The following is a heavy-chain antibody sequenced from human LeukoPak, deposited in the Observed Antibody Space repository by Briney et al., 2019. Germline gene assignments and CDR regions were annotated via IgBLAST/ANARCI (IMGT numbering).Heavy chain of an antibody. Sequence: GGSLRLSCAASGFTVSNNYMNWVRQAPGKGLEWVSLIYSGGSTYYADSVRGRFTISRDNSKNTLFLQMNSLRVEDTAVYYCAREYSSNWYYFDFWGQGTLVTVSS. CDR2: IYSGGST. CDR1: GFTVSNNY. D-gene: IGHD2-2*01. J-gene: IGHJ4*02. CDR3: AREYSSNWYYFDF. V-gene: IGHV3-53*05.